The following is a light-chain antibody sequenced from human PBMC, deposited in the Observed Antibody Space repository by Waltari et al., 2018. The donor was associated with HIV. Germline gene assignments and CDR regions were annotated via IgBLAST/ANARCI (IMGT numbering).Light chain of an antibody. J-gene: IGKJ4*01. CDR2: DAS. CDR1: QYIEHV. Sequence: EIVLTQSPATLSLSQGEKATLSSRASQYIEHVLVWYQQKLGQAPRLVVDDASKRASGVPTMFTGSWSGTDFTLTIDNLEPEDFALYFCQQRHSFPPTFGGGSKGE. V-gene: IGKV3-11*01. CDR3: QQRHSFPPT.